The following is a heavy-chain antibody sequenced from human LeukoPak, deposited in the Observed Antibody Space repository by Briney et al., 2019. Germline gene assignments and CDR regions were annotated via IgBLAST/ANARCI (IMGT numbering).Heavy chain of an antibody. V-gene: IGHV3-21*01. CDR2: ISSSSSYI. CDR3: ARLGKTYYYDSSGYYYFDY. J-gene: IGHJ4*02. CDR1: GFTFSSYS. D-gene: IGHD3-22*01. Sequence: GGSLRLSCAASGFTFSSYSMNWVRQAPGKGLGWVSSISSSSSYIYYADSVKGRFTISRDNAKNSLYLQMNSLRAEDTAVYYCARLGKTYYYDSSGYYYFDYWGQGTLVTVSS.